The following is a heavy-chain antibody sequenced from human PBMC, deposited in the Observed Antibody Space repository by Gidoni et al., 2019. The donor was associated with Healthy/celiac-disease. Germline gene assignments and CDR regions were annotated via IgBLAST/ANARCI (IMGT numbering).Heavy chain of an antibody. V-gene: IGHV3-7*01. D-gene: IGHD3-22*01. Sequence: VQLVESGGGWVQPGWSLIFSLAASGFTCSIYWMSWVRQAPGKGLEWVANIKQDGSEKYYVASGKGRFTISRDNAKNSLYLQMNSLRAEDTAVYYCARELVLDDSHPYAFDIWGQGTMVTVSS. CDR1: GFTCSIYW. J-gene: IGHJ3*02. CDR2: IKQDGSEK. CDR3: ARELVLDDSHPYAFDI.